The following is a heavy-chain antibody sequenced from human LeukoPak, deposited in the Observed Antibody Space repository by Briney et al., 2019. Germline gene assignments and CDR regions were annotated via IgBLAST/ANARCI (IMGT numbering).Heavy chain of an antibody. Sequence: ASVKVSCKASGYTFTSYYMHWVRQAPGQGLEWMGIINPSGGSTSYAQKFQGRVTMTRDTSTSTVYMELSSLRSEDTAVYYCARDSSYYYDSSGYFDYRGQGTLVTVSS. J-gene: IGHJ4*02. CDR2: INPSGGST. CDR3: ARDSSYYYDSSGYFDY. V-gene: IGHV1-46*01. CDR1: GYTFTSYY. D-gene: IGHD3-22*01.